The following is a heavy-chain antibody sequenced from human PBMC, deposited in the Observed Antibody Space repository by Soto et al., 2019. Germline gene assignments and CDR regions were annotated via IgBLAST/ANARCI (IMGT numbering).Heavy chain of an antibody. V-gene: IGHV3-66*01. D-gene: IGHD2-2*01. CDR2: IYSGGST. CDR3: ARDLEYCSSTSCYSYYGMDV. J-gene: IGHJ6*02. CDR1: GFTVSSNY. Sequence: GGSLRLSCAASGFTVSSNYMSWVRQAPGKGLEWVSVIYSGGSTYYADSVKGRFTISRDNSKNTLYLQMNSLRAEDTAVYYCARDLEYCSSTSCYSYYGMDVWGQGTTVTVSS.